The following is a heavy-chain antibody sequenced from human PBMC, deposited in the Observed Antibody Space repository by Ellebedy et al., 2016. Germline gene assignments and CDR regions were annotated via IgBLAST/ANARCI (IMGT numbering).Heavy chain of an antibody. J-gene: IGHJ4*02. V-gene: IGHV3-21*01. D-gene: IGHD6-13*01. CDR1: GFTFSSYA. Sequence: GGSLRLSXAASGFTFSSYAMHWVRQAPGKGLEWVSSISSSSSYIYYADSVKGRFTISRDNAKNSLYLQMNSLRAEDTAVYYCARDYSSSWYGAMGYWGQGTLVTVSS. CDR3: ARDYSSSWYGAMGY. CDR2: ISSSSSYI.